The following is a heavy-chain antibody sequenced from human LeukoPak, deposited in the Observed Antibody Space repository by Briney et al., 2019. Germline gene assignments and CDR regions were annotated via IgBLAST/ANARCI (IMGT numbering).Heavy chain of an antibody. D-gene: IGHD2-8*01. J-gene: IGHJ5*02. V-gene: IGHV3-74*01. CDR1: GFTFSSYW. CDR2: INSAGSST. Sequence: RASLRLSCAASGFTFSSYWMHWVRQAPGKGLVWVSRINSAGSSTSYADSVKGRFTISRDNAKNTLYLQMNSLRAEDTAVYYCARGGTIVLMVYATNNLFDPWGQGTLVTVSS. CDR3: ARGGTIVLMVYATNNLFDP.